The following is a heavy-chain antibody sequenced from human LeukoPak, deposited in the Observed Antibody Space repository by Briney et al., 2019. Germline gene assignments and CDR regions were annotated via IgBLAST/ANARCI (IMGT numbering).Heavy chain of an antibody. Sequence: PGRSQRLFCTASGFIFGVHSMSWVRQAAGKGLEWVGFIRSKAYGSMTEYGASVKGRFTISRDDSKSIAYLQVNSLKTEDTAFYYCTRGPIQLWIHNGMDVWGQGTTVTVSS. D-gene: IGHD5-18*01. CDR3: TRGPIQLWIHNGMDV. CDR1: GFIFGVHS. CDR2: IRSKAYGSMT. J-gene: IGHJ6*02. V-gene: IGHV3-49*04.